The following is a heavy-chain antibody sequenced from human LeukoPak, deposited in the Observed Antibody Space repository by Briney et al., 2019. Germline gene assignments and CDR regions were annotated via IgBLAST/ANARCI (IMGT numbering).Heavy chain of an antibody. D-gene: IGHD6-13*01. Sequence: ASVKVSCKASGYTFTSHGISWVRQAPGQGLEWMGWISAYNGNTNYAQKLQGRVTMTTDTSTSTAYMELRSLRSDDTAVYYCAHSSWQEYLDYWGQGILVTVSS. CDR2: ISAYNGNT. J-gene: IGHJ4*02. V-gene: IGHV1-18*01. CDR1: GYTFTSHG. CDR3: AHSSWQEYLDY.